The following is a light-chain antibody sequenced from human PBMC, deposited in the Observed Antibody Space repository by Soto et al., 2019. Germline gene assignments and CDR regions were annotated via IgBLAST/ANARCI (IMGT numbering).Light chain of an antibody. CDR2: DVS. J-gene: IGLJ1*01. V-gene: IGLV2-11*01. CDR3: CSYAGSPYV. CDR1: SSDVGDYNY. Sequence: QSALPQPRSVSGSPGQSVAISCTGTSSDVGDYNYVSWYQQHPGKAPKVMIYDVSKRPSGVPDRFSGSKSGNTASLTISGLQAEDEADYYCCSYAGSPYVFGTGTKVTVL.